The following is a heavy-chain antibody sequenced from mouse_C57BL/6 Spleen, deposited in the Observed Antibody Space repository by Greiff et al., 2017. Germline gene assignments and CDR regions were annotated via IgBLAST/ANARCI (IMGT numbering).Heavy chain of an antibody. J-gene: IGHJ4*01. CDR3: ARGVNHAMDY. Sequence: DVQLQESGPGMVKPSQSLSLTCTVTGYSITSGYDWHWIRHFPGNKLEWMGYISYSGSTNYNPSLKSRISITHDTSKNHFFLKLNSVTTEDTATYYCARGVNHAMDYWGQGTSVTVSS. CDR2: ISYSGST. CDR1: GYSITSGYD. D-gene: IGHD2-2*01. V-gene: IGHV3-1*01.